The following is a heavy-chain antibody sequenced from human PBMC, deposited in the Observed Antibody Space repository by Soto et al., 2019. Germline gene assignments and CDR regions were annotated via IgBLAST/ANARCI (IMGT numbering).Heavy chain of an antibody. Sequence: SETLSLTCAVYGGSFSGYYWTWIRQPPGTGLEWIGEINHSGSTNYNPSLKTRVTISVDKSKNQFSLKLSSVTAADTAVYYCARVFSGSYSDYWGQGPLVTVSS. V-gene: IGHV4-34*01. J-gene: IGHJ4*02. CDR1: GGSFSGYY. CDR3: ARVFSGSYSDY. D-gene: IGHD1-26*01. CDR2: INHSGST.